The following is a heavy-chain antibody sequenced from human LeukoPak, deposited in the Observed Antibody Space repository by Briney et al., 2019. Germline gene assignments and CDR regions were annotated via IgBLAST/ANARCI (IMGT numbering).Heavy chain of an antibody. CDR3: ARDQGSGGWFDP. D-gene: IGHD6-19*01. Sequence: SQTLSLTCAISGDSVSSNSAAWNWIRQSPLRGLEWLGRTFYRSKWYNDYAPSVKSRITINPDTSKNQFSLHLNSVTPEDTAVYYCARDQGSGGWFDPWGQGTLVTVSS. CDR1: GDSVSSNSAA. J-gene: IGHJ5*02. CDR2: TFYRSKWYN. V-gene: IGHV6-1*01.